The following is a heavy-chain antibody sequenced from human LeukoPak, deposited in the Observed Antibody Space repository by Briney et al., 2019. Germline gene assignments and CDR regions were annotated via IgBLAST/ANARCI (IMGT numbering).Heavy chain of an antibody. CDR3: ARSGGVLAFGI. J-gene: IGHJ3*02. D-gene: IGHD2-8*01. CDR1: GFAVSSSY. V-gene: IGHV3-66*01. Sequence: PGGSLRLSCAASGFAVSSSYMSWVRQAPGKGLEWVSVIYSGGSTYYADSVKGRFTISRDNSKNTLYLQMNSLRAEDTAVYYCARSGGVLAFGIWGQGTMVTVSS. CDR2: IYSGGST.